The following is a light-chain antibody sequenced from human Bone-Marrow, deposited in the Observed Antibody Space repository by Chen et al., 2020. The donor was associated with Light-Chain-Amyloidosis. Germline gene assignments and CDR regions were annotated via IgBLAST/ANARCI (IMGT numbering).Light chain of an antibody. CDR3: MHGSYWPPRYT. CDR2: KVS. Sequence: DALLTQSPLSLPVTLGQTASISCQSNQSLVYTDGNTYLNWFQQRPGQSPRRLIYKVSNRDSAVPDRFIGSGSGTAFTLTINRVEAEDVGLYYCMHGSYWPPRYTFGQGTKLEI. CDR1: QSLVYTDGNTY. J-gene: IGKJ2*01. V-gene: IGKV2-30*01.